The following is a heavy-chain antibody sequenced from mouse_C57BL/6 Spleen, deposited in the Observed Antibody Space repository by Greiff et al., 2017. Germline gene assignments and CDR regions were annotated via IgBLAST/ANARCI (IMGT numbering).Heavy chain of an antibody. CDR2: IRLKSDNYAT. CDR3: TDSEGYYGYFDV. D-gene: IGHD2-3*01. J-gene: IGHJ1*03. Sequence: EVKVEESGGGLVQPGGSMKLSCVASGFTFSNYWMNWVRQSPEKGLEWVAQIRLKSDNYATHYAESVKGRFTISRDDSKSSVYLQLNNLRAEDTGIYYCTDSEGYYGYFDVWGTGTTVTVSS. V-gene: IGHV6-3*01. CDR1: GFTFSNYW.